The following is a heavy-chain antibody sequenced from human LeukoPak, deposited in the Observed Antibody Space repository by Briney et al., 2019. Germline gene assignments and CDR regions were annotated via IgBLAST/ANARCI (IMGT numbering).Heavy chain of an antibody. J-gene: IGHJ4*02. CDR2: IYYSGST. CDR3: ARHPLGIAVAGTNFDY. Sequence: WGRQAPWKGLEWIGSIYYSGSTYYNPSLKSRVTISVDTSKNQFSLKLSSVPAADTAVYYCARHPLGIAVAGTNFDYWGQGTLVTVSS. D-gene: IGHD6-19*01. V-gene: IGHV4-39*01.